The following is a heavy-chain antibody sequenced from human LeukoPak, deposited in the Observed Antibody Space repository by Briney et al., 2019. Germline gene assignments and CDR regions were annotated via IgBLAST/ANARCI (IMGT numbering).Heavy chain of an antibody. V-gene: IGHV3-23*01. CDR3: AKSSPPSGPYCGGDCYSDY. CDR1: GFTFSSYA. CDR2: ISGSGGST. D-gene: IGHD2-21*02. Sequence: PGGSLRLSCAASGFTFSSYAMSWVRQAPGKGLEWVSAISGSGGSTYYADSVKGRFTISRDNSKNTLYLQMNSLRAEDTAVYYCAKSSPPSGPYCGGDCYSDYWGQGTLVTVSS. J-gene: IGHJ4*02.